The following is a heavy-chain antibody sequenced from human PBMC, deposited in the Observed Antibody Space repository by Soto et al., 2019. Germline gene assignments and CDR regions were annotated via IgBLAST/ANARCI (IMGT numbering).Heavy chain of an antibody. CDR1: GYTFTGYY. CDR2: INPNSGGT. V-gene: IGHV1-2*02. CDR3: ARPLNVLRYFDWFNILAPFDY. Sequence: ASVKVSCKASGYTFTGYYMHWVRQAPGQGLEWMGWINPNSGGTNYAQKFQGRVTMTRDTSISTAYMELSRLRSDDTAVYYCARPLNVLRYFDWFNILAPFDYWGQGTLVTVSS. D-gene: IGHD3-9*01. J-gene: IGHJ4*02.